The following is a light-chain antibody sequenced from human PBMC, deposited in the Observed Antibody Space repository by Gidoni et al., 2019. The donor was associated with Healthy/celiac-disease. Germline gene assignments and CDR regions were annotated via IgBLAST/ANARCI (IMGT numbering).Light chain of an antibody. CDR1: QSLLHSNGYNY. V-gene: IGKV2-28*01. CDR3: MQALQKKGYS. Sequence: IVMTQSPLSLPVTPGEPASISCRSSQSLLHSNGYNYLDWYLQKPGQSPQLLIYLGSNRASGVPDRFSGSGSGTDFTLKISRVEAEDVGVYYCMQALQKKGYSFGQGTKLEIK. CDR2: LGS. J-gene: IGKJ2*03.